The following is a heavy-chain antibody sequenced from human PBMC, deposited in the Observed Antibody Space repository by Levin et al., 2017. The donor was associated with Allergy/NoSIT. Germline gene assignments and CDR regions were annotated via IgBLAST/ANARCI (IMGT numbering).Heavy chain of an antibody. Sequence: TSETLSLTCAVYGGSFRAYYWNWIRQPPGKGLEWIGEVNLSGNTNYNPSLKSRVTISVDTSKNQFSLKLSSVTAADTAVYYCARGGRHWRFLEQAAANSGLDVWGQGTTVTVSS. V-gene: IGHV4-34*01. J-gene: IGHJ6*02. CDR2: VNLSGNT. CDR1: GGSFRAYY. D-gene: IGHD3-3*01. CDR3: ARGGRHWRFLEQAAANSGLDV.